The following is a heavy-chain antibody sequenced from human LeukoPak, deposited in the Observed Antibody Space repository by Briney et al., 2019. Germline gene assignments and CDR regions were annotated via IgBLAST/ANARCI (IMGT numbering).Heavy chain of an antibody. CDR3: VRDYDISGPQKNFLDY. D-gene: IGHD3-22*01. V-gene: IGHV1-18*01. Sequence: ASVKVSCKASGYSSTNYGISWVRQAPGQGLEWMGWIHIYRGNTNYAQKFQGRVTMTTDTSTSTVYMEVRGLRSEDTAVYYCVRDYDISGPQKNFLDYWGQGTLVTVSS. J-gene: IGHJ4*02. CDR2: IHIYRGNT. CDR1: GYSSTNYG.